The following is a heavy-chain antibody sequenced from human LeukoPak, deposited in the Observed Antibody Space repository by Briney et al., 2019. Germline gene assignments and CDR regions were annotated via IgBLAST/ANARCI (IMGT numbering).Heavy chain of an antibody. D-gene: IGHD3-22*01. Sequence: SVKVSCKASGGTFSSYTVSWVRQAPGQGLEWIGRVIPMYDTTKYAQRFQGRVTMTADKSTDTAYMELGRLRSEDTATYYCVRDYDTSGPQKTFFDFWGQGTQVTVSS. CDR3: VRDYDTSGPQKTFFDF. CDR1: GGTFSSYT. V-gene: IGHV1-69*08. CDR2: VIPMYDTT. J-gene: IGHJ4*02.